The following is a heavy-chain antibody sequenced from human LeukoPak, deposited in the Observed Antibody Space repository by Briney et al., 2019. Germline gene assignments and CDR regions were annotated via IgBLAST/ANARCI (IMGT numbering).Heavy chain of an antibody. D-gene: IGHD3-10*01. CDR3: ATLGTMVRRYFDY. V-gene: IGHV1-24*01. J-gene: IGHJ4*02. Sequence: EASVKVSCKVSGYTLTELSMHWVRQAPGKELEWMGGFDPEDGETIYAQKFQGRVTMTEDTSTDTAYMELSSLRSEDTAVYYCATLGTMVRRYFDYWGQGTLVTVSS. CDR2: FDPEDGET. CDR1: GYTLTELS.